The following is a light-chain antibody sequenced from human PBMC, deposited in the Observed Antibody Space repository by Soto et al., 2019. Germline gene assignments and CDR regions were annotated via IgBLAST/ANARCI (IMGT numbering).Light chain of an antibody. J-gene: IGKJ1*01. Sequence: DIVMTQSPRSLPVTPGEPASISCRSSQILLHSNGYNYLDWYLQKPGQSPQLLIYLGSNRASGVPDRFSGSGSGTDFTLKISRVEAEDVGVYYCMQPLQSWTFGQGTKVDIK. CDR1: QILLHSNGYNY. CDR2: LGS. V-gene: IGKV2-28*01. CDR3: MQPLQSWT.